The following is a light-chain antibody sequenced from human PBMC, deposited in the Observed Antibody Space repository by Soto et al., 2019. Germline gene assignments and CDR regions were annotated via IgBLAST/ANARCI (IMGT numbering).Light chain of an antibody. CDR1: SSDVGYYDY. Sequence: QSALTQPPSASGFPGQSVTISCTGTSSDVGYYDYVSWYQQHPGKAPKLVIYEVTKRPSGVPDRVSASTSGNTASLTVSGLRAEDEADYYCSSYAGSNKFVVGSGTKVTVL. J-gene: IGLJ1*01. CDR2: EVT. CDR3: SSYAGSNKFV. V-gene: IGLV2-8*01.